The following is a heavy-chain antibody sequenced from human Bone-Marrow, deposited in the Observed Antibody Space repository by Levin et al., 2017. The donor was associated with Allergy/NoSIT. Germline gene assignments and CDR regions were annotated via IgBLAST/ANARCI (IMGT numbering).Heavy chain of an antibody. D-gene: IGHD3-22*01. CDR3: AKEGRGYYDSSGSPNWYFDL. V-gene: IGHV3-23*01. Sequence: GGSLRLSCAASGFTFSSYAMSWVRQAPGKGLEWVSAISGSGGSTYYADSVKGRFTISRDNSKNTLYLQMNSLRAEDTAVYYCAKEGRGYYDSSGSPNWYFDLWGRGTLVTVSS. CDR1: GFTFSSYA. CDR2: ISGSGGST. J-gene: IGHJ2*01.